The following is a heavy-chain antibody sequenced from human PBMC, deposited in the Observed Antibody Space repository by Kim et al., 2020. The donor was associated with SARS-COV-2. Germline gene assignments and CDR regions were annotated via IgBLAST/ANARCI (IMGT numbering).Heavy chain of an antibody. CDR1: GEPISSYF. J-gene: IGHJ6*03. V-gene: IGHV4-59*01. D-gene: IGHD6-13*01. CDR3: ARVQGIEIPTAASRYMDV. CDR2: AHYSGNT. Sequence: SETLSLTCTVSGEPISSYFWSWIRQPPGKGLEWIGDAHYSGNTNYNPSLKSRVTISVDTSENQISLKLSSVTAADTALYYCARVQGIEIPTAASRYMDV.